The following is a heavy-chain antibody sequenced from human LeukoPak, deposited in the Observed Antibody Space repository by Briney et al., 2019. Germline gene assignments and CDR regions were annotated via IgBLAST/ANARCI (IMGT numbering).Heavy chain of an antibody. CDR2: TYYWSKWYN. Sequence: SQTLSLTCAISGDSVSSNSAAWNWIRQSPSRGLEWLGRTYYWSKWYNDYAVSVKSRITINPDTSKNQFSLQLNSVTPEDTAVYYCARDPCGVRGVLSGMDVWGQGTTVTVSS. D-gene: IGHD3-10*01. V-gene: IGHV6-1*01. J-gene: IGHJ6*02. CDR3: ARDPCGVRGVLSGMDV. CDR1: GDSVSSNSAA.